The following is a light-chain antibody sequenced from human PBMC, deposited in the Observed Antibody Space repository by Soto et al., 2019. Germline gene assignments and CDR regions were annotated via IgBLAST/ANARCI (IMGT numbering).Light chain of an antibody. CDR2: GAS. V-gene: IGKV3D-20*02. CDR3: QQRSNWPPT. CDR1: QSVSNNY. Sequence: EIVLTQSPCTLSLSPGERATLSCRASQSVSNNYLAWYQQKPGQAPRLLIYGASNRATGIPDRFSGSGSGTDFTLTISGLEPEDFAVYYCQQRSNWPPTFGGGTKVDIK. J-gene: IGKJ4*01.